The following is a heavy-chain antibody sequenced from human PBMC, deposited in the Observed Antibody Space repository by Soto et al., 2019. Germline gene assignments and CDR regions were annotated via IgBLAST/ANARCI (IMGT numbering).Heavy chain of an antibody. J-gene: IGHJ4*02. D-gene: IGHD6-19*01. CDR2: VYFTGGT. V-gene: IGHV4-61*01. CDR1: GASFSIFSYY. Sequence: SETLSRTCTVSGASFSIFSYYWSWIRQSPGKGLEWIGHVYFTGGTDYNPSLKSRVTISLDTSKNQFSLKLSSVTAADTAVYFCARDKGRLGYFDYWGRGTLVT. CDR3: ARDKGRLGYFDY.